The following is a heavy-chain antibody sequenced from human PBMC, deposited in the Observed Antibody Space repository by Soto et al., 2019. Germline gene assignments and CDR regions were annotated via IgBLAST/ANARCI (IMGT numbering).Heavy chain of an antibody. Sequence: SETLSLTCTVSGGSISSYYWSWIRQPPGKGLEWIGYIYYSGSTNYNPSLKSRVTISVDTSKNQFSLKLSSVTAADTAVYYCARDHPNYDFWSGYTLGDDYYYGMDVWGQGTTVTVSS. D-gene: IGHD3-3*01. CDR2: IYYSGST. CDR1: GGSISSYY. V-gene: IGHV4-59*01. J-gene: IGHJ6*02. CDR3: ARDHPNYDFWSGYTLGDDYYYGMDV.